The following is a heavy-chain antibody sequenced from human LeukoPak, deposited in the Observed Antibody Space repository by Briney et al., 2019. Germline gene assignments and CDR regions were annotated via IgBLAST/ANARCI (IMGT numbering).Heavy chain of an antibody. CDR2: INWNGGST. J-gene: IGHJ3*02. D-gene: IGHD2-21*01. CDR3: ARDAHFGGVFDI. Sequence: RSGGSLRLSCAASGFTFDDYAMSWVRQAPGKGREWASGINWNGGSTGYVAPVKGRFAISRDNAKNSLYLQMNSLRGEDTALYYCARDAHFGGVFDIWGQGTMVTVSS. V-gene: IGHV3-20*04. CDR1: GFTFDDYA.